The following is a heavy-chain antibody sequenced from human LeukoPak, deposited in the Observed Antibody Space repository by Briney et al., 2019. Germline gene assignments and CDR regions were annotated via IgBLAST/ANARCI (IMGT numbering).Heavy chain of an antibody. CDR2: IYYRGTT. J-gene: IGHJ2*01. CDR3: ARGSPLDWYFDL. CDR1: GDSIDSYY. Sequence: SETLSLTCTVSGDSIDSYYWSWIRQPPGKGLEWIGYIYYRGTTSYNPFLKSRVTISVDTSGNQFSLKLTSLTAADTAVYYCARGSPLDWYFDLWGRGTLVTVSS. V-gene: IGHV4-59*01.